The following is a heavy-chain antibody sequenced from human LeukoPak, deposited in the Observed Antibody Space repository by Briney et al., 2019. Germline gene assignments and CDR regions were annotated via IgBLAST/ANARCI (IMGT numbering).Heavy chain of an antibody. CDR1: GGSFSGYY. J-gene: IGHJ4*02. D-gene: IGHD6-19*01. V-gene: IGHV4-34*01. CDR2: INHSGST. CDR3: ARSSRYSSGWPY. Sequence: SETLSLTCAVYGGSFSGYYWSWIAHPPGKGLEWIGEINHSGSTNYNPSLKSRVTISVDTSNNQFSLKLSSVTAADMAVYYCARSSRYSSGWPYWGQGTLVTVSS.